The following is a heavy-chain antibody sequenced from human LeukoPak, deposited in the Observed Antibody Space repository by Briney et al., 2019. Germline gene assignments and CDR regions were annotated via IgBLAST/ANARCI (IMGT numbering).Heavy chain of an antibody. CDR2: IYHSGST. D-gene: IGHD3-10*01. J-gene: IGHJ3*02. CDR1: GGSISSGGYS. CDR3: AHGGSGNGPGAFDI. Sequence: SETLSLTCAVSGGSISSGGYSWSWIRRPPGKGLEWIGYIYHSGSTYYNPSLKSRVTISVDRSKNQFSLKLSSVTAADTAVYYCAHGGSGNGPGAFDIWGQGTMVTVSS. V-gene: IGHV4-30-2*01.